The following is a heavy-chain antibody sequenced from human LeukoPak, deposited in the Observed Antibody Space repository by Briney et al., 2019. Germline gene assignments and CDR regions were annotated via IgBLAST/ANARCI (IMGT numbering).Heavy chain of an antibody. J-gene: IGHJ4*02. CDR1: EFTFSSYW. Sequence: GGSLRLSCAASEFTFSSYWMSWVRQAPGEGLEWVSGITGSAGSTHYADSVKGRFTISRDNTKNTLYLQMNSLRAEDTAIYYCAKSSYYDSSGYYREYYFDYWGQGTLVTVSS. V-gene: IGHV3-23*01. D-gene: IGHD3-22*01. CDR3: AKSSYYDSSGYYREYYFDY. CDR2: ITGSAGST.